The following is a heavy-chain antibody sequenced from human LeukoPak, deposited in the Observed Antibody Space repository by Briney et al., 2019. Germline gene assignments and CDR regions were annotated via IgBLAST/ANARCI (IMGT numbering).Heavy chain of an antibody. J-gene: IGHJ4*02. V-gene: IGHV3-11*01. CDR3: ARDLKRLRSNDY. CDR1: GFTFSDYY. D-gene: IGHD4-17*01. Sequence: GGSLRLSCAASGFTFSDYYMSWIRQAPGKGLEWVSYISSSGSTIYYADSVKGRFTISRDNAKNSPYLQMNSLRAEDTAVYYCARDLKRLRSNDYWGQGTLVTVSS. CDR2: ISSSGSTI.